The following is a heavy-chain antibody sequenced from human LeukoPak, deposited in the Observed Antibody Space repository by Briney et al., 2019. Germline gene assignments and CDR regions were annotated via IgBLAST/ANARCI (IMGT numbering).Heavy chain of an antibody. V-gene: IGHV4-59*01. Sequence: TSETLSLTCTVSGGSISSYYWSWIRQPPGKGLEWIGYIYYSGSTNYNPSLKSRVTISVDTSKNQFSLKLSSVTAADTAVYYCARDGGYSYGYFDYYYYGMDVWGQGTTVTVSS. D-gene: IGHD5-18*01. CDR1: GGSISSYY. CDR2: IYYSGST. J-gene: IGHJ6*02. CDR3: ARDGGYSYGYFDYYYYGMDV.